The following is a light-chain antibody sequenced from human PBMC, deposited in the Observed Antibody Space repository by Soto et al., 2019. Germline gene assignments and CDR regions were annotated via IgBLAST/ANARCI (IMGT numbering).Light chain of an antibody. Sequence: DIQMTQSPSSLSASVGDRVTITCRASQGISNYLAWYQQKPGKVPKLLIYAASTLHSGVPSRFSGSGSGTDFTLTSSGLQPEDVATYFCQKYNIVPLTFGGGTKVEIK. CDR3: QKYNIVPLT. CDR1: QGISNY. J-gene: IGKJ4*01. V-gene: IGKV1-27*01. CDR2: AAS.